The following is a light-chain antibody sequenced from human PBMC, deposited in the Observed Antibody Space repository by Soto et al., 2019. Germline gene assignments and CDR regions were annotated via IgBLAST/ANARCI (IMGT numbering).Light chain of an antibody. CDR2: EVS. V-gene: IGLV2-14*01. CDR3: SSYTSSNTLV. Sequence: QSVLPHPASGSGPPGQPITIPCTGTSSDVGGYNYVSWYQHHPGKAPKFMISEVSNRPSGVSNRFSASKSGNTASLTISGLQGEDEADYYCSSYTSSNTLVFGTGTKVTVL. J-gene: IGLJ1*01. CDR1: SSDVGGYNY.